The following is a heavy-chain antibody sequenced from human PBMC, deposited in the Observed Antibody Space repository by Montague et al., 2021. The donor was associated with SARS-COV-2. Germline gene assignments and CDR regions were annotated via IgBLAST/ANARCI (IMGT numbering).Heavy chain of an antibody. D-gene: IGHD2/OR15-2a*01. J-gene: IGHJ4*02. CDR2: MFHTGRA. CDR3: ARVRLFYYLDY. V-gene: IGHV4-31*03. Sequence: TLSLTCTVSGTSIRSGGYYWTWIRQHPGKGLEWIGYMFHTGRAYYKPSVETRVNISVDTSNNLFSLRLTSVTAADTAMYFCARVRLFYYLDYWGQGTLVTVSS. CDR1: GTSIRSGGYY.